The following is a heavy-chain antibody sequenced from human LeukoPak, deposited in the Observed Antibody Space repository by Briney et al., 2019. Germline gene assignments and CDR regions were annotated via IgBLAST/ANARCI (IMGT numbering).Heavy chain of an antibody. Sequence: PGGSLRLSCAASGFTFDDYGMSWVRQAPGKGLEWVSGINWNGGSTGYADSVKGRFTISRDNAKNSLYLQMNSLRAVDTALYYCARVGYSSGWYKDYYYMDVWGKGTTVTVSS. D-gene: IGHD6-19*01. V-gene: IGHV3-20*04. J-gene: IGHJ6*03. CDR2: INWNGGST. CDR1: GFTFDDYG. CDR3: ARVGYSSGWYKDYYYMDV.